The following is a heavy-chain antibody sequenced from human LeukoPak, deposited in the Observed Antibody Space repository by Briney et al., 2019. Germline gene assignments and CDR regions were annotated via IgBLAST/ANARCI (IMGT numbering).Heavy chain of an antibody. V-gene: IGHV4-34*01. D-gene: IGHD4-17*01. CDR1: GGSFSGYY. CDR3: ARHGGPYGDLDY. J-gene: IGHJ4*02. Sequence: SETLSVTCAVYGGSFSGYYWSWIRQSPGKGLEWIGEINDSGITNCNPSLKSRASLSVDTSKNQFSLKLSSVTAADTAVYYCARHGGPYGDLDYWGQGTLVTASS. CDR2: INDSGIT.